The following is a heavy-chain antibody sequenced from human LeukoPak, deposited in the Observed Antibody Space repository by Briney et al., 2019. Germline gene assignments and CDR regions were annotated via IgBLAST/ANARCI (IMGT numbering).Heavy chain of an antibody. CDR3: ARTSIAARRADAFDI. J-gene: IGHJ3*02. Sequence: PSQTLSLTCAVSGGSISSGGYSWSWIRQPPGKGLEWIGYIYHSGSTYYNPSLKSRVTISVDRSKNQFSLKLSSVTAADTAVYYCARTSIAARRADAFDIWGQGTMVTVSS. CDR2: IYHSGST. V-gene: IGHV4-30-2*01. D-gene: IGHD6-6*01. CDR1: GGSISSGGYS.